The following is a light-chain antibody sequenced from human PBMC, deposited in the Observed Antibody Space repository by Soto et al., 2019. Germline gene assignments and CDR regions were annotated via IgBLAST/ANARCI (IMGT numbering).Light chain of an antibody. Sequence: QSVLTQPPAVSGSPGQSITISCTGTSSDVGTYNLVSWYQQYPGKAPKLMIYATSKRPSGVSNRFSGSKSGDTASLTISGLQAEDEADYYCCSYAGSSTWVFGGRTKVTVL. CDR3: CSYAGSSTWV. CDR2: ATS. J-gene: IGLJ3*02. V-gene: IGLV2-23*01. CDR1: SSDVGTYNL.